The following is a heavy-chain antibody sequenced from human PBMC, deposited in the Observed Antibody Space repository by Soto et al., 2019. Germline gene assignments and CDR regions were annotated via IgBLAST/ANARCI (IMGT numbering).Heavy chain of an antibody. D-gene: IGHD2-2*02. CDR3: ASQDIVVVPAAISIEN. Sequence: ASVKVSCKASGGTFSSYAISWVRQAPGQGLEWMGGIIPIFGTANYAQKFQGRVTITADESTSTAYMELSSLRSEDTAVYYCASQDIVVVPAAISIENWGQGTLVTVSS. CDR2: IIPIFGTA. J-gene: IGHJ4*02. V-gene: IGHV1-69*13. CDR1: GGTFSSYA.